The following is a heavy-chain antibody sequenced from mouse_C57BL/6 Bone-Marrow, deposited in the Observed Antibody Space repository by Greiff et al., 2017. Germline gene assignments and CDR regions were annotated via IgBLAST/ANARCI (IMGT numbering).Heavy chain of an antibody. CDR2: ISNGGGST. CDR1: GFTFSDYY. D-gene: IGHD2-3*01. V-gene: IGHV5-12*01. CDR3: ARHGLLRMDY. J-gene: IGHJ4*01. Sequence: EVQLVESGGGLVQPGGSLKLSCAASGFTFSDYYMYWVRQTPEKRLEWVAYISNGGGSTYYPDTVKGRFTISRDNAKNTLYLQMSRLKSEDTAMYYCARHGLLRMDYWGQGTSVTVSS.